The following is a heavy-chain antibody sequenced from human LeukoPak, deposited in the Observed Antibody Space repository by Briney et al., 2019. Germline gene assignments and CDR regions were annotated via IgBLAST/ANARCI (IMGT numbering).Heavy chain of an antibody. J-gene: IGHJ6*03. CDR3: AKDRCSNGIGCYYYYMEV. D-gene: IGHD2-8*01. CDR2: IFSGGST. V-gene: IGHV3-53*01. CDR1: GFIFSTNY. Sequence: GGSLRLSCAASGFIFSTNYMSWVRQAPGKGLEWVSVIFSGGSTYYADSVKGRFTISRDKSNNTLYLQMNSLRAEDTAVYYCAKDRCSNGIGCYYYYMEVWGKGTTVTISS.